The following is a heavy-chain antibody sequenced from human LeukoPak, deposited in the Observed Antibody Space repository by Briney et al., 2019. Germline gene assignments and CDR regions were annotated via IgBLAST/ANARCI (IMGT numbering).Heavy chain of an antibody. Sequence: GRSLRLSCVVSGFTLSDYGMHWVRQAPGKGLEWVAVIPNDGGKKYYADSVKGRFTISRDNSKNTLFLQMNSLRANDTAVYYCARGGSYLSAFDIWGQGTMVTVSS. J-gene: IGHJ3*02. CDR2: IPNDGGKK. CDR3: ARGGSYLSAFDI. CDR1: GFTLSDYG. V-gene: IGHV3-30*03. D-gene: IGHD1-26*01.